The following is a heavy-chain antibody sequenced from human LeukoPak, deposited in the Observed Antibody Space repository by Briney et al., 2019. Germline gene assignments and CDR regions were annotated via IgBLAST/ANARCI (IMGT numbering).Heavy chain of an antibody. CDR1: GFTFRSFG. Sequence: GGSLRLSCAASGFTFRSFGMHWVRQVPGKGLEWVAVLSYDGSNKDYAGSVKGRFTISRDNSKNTLYLQMNSLRVEDTAVYYCARSGDMGLVMIRYFDLWAVAPWSLSPQ. V-gene: IGHV3-30*03. D-gene: IGHD3-9*01. J-gene: IGHJ2*01. CDR3: ARSGDMGLVMIRYFDL. CDR2: LSYDGSNK.